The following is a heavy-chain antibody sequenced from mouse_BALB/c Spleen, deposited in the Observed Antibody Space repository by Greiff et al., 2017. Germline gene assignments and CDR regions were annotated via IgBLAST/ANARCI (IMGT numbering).Heavy chain of an antibody. V-gene: IGHV1S135*01. CDR2: IDPFNGGT. J-gene: IGHJ2*01. Sequence: VQLQQSGPELMKPGASVKISCKASGYSFTSYYMHWVKQSHGKSLEWIGYIDPFNGGTSYNQKFKGKATLTVDKSSSTAYMHLSSLTSEDSAVYYCARSPYGNPYYFDYWGQGTTLTVSS. CDR1: GYSFTSYY. CDR3: ARSPYGNPYYFDY. D-gene: IGHD2-1*01.